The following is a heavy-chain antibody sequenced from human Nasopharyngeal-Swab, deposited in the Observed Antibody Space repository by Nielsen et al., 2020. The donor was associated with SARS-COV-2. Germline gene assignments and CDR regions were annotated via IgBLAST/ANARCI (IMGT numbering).Heavy chain of an antibody. V-gene: IGHV1-8*01. J-gene: IGHJ6*02. CDR3: ASGVVVAATDYGMDV. CDR1: GYTFTSYD. Sequence: ASVKVSCKASGYTFTSYDINWMRQATGQGLEWMGWMNPNSGNTGYAQKFQGRVTMTRNTSISTAYMELSSLRSEDTAVYYCASGVVVAATDYGMDVWGQGTTVTVSS. D-gene: IGHD2-15*01. CDR2: MNPNSGNT.